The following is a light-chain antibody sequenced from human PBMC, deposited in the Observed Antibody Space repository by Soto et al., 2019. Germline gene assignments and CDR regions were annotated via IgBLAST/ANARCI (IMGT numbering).Light chain of an antibody. Sequence: EIVLTQSPATLSLSPGERATLTYTAIQGVISYLAWYQQKPGQAPRLRIYDASNRATGIPARFSGSGSGTDFTLTISSLEPEDFAVYYCQQRRTFVPGSMV. J-gene: IGKJ3*01. CDR1: QGVISY. CDR3: QQRRT. CDR2: DAS. V-gene: IGKV3-11*01.